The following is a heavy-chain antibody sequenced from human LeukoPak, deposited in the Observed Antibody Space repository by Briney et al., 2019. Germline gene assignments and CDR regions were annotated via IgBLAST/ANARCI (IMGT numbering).Heavy chain of an antibody. CDR3: ARDLPCDMTTDTTFDP. CDR2: INPKRGVT. J-gene: IGHJ5*02. Sequence: ASVKVSSKAHGYTFTAYNMHWVRQAPGQGLEWRGWINPKRGVTNNAQKIQGRVTITTHTSTSTPYTQRSRLRSDGTPVSYPARDLPCDMTTDTTFDPWGQGTLVTVSS. CDR1: GYTFTAYN. D-gene: IGHD3-9*01. V-gene: IGHV1-2*02.